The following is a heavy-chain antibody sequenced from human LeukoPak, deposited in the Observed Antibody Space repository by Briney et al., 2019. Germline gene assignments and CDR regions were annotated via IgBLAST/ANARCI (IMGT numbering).Heavy chain of an antibody. CDR3: ARLDTGAAPNFDY. Sequence: GASVKVSCKASGYTFTGYYMHWVRQAPGQGLEWMGWINPNSGGTNYAQKFQGRVTMTRDKSISTAYLQWSSLKASDTAMYYCARLDTGAAPNFDYWGQGTLVTVSS. CDR1: GYTFTGYY. V-gene: IGHV1-2*02. CDR2: INPNSGGT. D-gene: IGHD1-26*01. J-gene: IGHJ4*02.